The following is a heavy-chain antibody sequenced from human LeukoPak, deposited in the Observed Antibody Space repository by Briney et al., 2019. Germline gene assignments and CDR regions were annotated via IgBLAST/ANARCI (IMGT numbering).Heavy chain of an antibody. Sequence: PGGSLRLSCAASGFTFSGLWMSWVRQAPGKGLEWVANIQKDGSERYYVDSVKGRYTISRDNAKNSLYLQMNTLRAEDTAVYYWARGGAGRNYYYMDGWGKGTTVTVSS. CDR1: GFTFSGLW. D-gene: IGHD1-26*01. V-gene: IGHV3-7*04. CDR3: ARGGAGRNYYYMDG. J-gene: IGHJ6*03. CDR2: IQKDGSER.